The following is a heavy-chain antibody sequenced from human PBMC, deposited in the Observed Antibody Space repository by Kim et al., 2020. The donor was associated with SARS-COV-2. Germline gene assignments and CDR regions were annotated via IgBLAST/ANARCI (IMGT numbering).Heavy chain of an antibody. J-gene: IGHJ5*02. CDR1: GYTFTGYY. D-gene: IGHD2-15*01. CDR3: ARGRLKYSNWFDP. CDR2: INPNSGGT. V-gene: IGHV1-2*02. Sequence: ASVKVSCKASGYTFTGYYMHWVRQAPGQGLEWMGWINPNSGGTNYAQKFQGRVTMIRDTSISTAYMELSRLRSDDTAVYYCARGRLKYSNWFDPWGQGTLVTVSS.